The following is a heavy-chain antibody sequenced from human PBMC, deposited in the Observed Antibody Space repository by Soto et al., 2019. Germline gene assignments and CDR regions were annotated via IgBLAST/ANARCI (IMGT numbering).Heavy chain of an antibody. V-gene: IGHV3-73*01. J-gene: IGHJ4*02. CDR2: IRSKANSYAT. CDR3: TSPSPDDMIRK. D-gene: IGHD3-22*01. Sequence: PGGSLRLSCEASGFTFSGSAMHWVRQASGKGLEWVGHIRSKANSYATAYAASVKGRFSISRDESKNTAYLQMNSLKTEDTAVYYCTSPSPDDMIRKWGQGTQVTVSS. CDR1: GFTFSGSA.